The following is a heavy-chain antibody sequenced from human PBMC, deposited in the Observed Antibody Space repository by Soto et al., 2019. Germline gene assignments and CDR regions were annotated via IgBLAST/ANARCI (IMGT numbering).Heavy chain of an antibody. V-gene: IGHV1-69*06. J-gene: IGHJ6*02. CDR3: ANMRMAVGGTAPYSYDVDV. Sequence: QVHLAQSGAEVKKPGSSVKVSCKASGGSFGSVAFNWVRQAPGQGLEWMGGIIPIFGAPRYAQRFQGRVTLSADKSTTTVFMELKSLRSDDTAGYYCANMRMAVGGTAPYSYDVDVWGQGTTVIVSS. D-gene: IGHD6-19*01. CDR1: GGSFGSVA. CDR2: IIPIFGAP.